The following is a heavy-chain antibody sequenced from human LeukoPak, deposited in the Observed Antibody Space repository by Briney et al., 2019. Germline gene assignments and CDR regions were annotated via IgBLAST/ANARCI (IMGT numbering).Heavy chain of an antibody. D-gene: IGHD3-10*02. Sequence: GGSLRLSCAASGSTFSSSAMSWVRQAPGKGLEWVSAISDSGGRTYYADSVKGRFTISRDNSKNTLYLQMNSLRAEDTALYYCAKDRMVGEYWGQGPRVTVSS. CDR3: AKDRMVGEY. J-gene: IGHJ4*02. V-gene: IGHV3-23*01. CDR2: ISDSGGRT. CDR1: GSTFSSSA.